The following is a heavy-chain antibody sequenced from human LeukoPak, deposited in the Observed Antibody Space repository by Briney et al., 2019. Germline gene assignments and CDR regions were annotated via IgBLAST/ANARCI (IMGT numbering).Heavy chain of an antibody. D-gene: IGHD3-16*01. CDR1: GYTFTSYG. V-gene: IGHV1-18*01. Sequence: GASVKVSCKASGYTFTSYGISWVRQAPGQGLEWVGYVNAYNGDTNYAQKFQGRVTMTTDTSTTTVYMHLRSLGSEDTAVYYCARTEETEGGFDYWGQGTLVTVSS. J-gene: IGHJ4*02. CDR3: ARTEETEGGFDY. CDR2: VNAYNGDT.